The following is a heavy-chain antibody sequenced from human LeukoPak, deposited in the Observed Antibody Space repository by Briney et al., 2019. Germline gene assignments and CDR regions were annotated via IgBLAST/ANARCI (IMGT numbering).Heavy chain of an antibody. Sequence: NSSETLSLTCTVSGGSISSYYWSWIRQPPGKGLEWIGYIYYSGSTNYTPSLKSRVTISVDTSKNQFSLKLSSVTAADTAVYYCARALFDYDSSGYGYWGQGTLVTVSS. CDR2: IYYSGST. J-gene: IGHJ4*02. D-gene: IGHD3-22*01. CDR1: GGSISSYY. CDR3: ARALFDYDSSGYGY. V-gene: IGHV4-59*01.